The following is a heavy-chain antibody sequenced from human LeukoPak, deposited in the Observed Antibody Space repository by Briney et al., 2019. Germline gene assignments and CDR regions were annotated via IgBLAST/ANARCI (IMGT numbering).Heavy chain of an antibody. CDR2: IYYSGST. CDR3: TRGSYDVLTGYSTLGEY. CDR1: GGSLSSSSYY. Sequence: SETLSLTCTVSGGSLSSSSYYWGWVRQPPGKGLEWIGNIYYSGSTYYNPSLESRLTISLDTSQRQFSLRLSSVTAADTALYYCTRGSYDVLTGYSTLGEYWGQGTLVTVSS. D-gene: IGHD3-9*01. J-gene: IGHJ4*02. V-gene: IGHV4-39*01.